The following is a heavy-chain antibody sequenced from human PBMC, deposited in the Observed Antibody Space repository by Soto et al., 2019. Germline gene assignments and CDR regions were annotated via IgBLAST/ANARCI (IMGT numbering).Heavy chain of an antibody. J-gene: IGHJ4*02. Sequence: PSXTLSLTGTVSGGSVSSSSYYWGWVRQPPGKGLEWIGSVYYSGSTYYNPSLESRVTISVDKSKNQFSLKLMSLSAADTAVYYCGRLEGLATISYYFDYWGQGALVTVSS. CDR1: GGSVSSSSYY. CDR3: GRLEGLATISYYFDY. V-gene: IGHV4-39*01. CDR2: VYYSGST. D-gene: IGHD3-9*01.